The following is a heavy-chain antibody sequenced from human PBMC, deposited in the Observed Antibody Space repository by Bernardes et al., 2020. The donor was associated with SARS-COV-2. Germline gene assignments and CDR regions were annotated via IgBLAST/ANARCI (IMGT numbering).Heavy chain of an antibody. D-gene: IGHD6-6*01. CDR1: GFTFSSYA. CDR3: ARQLVYYYYGMDV. J-gene: IGHJ6*02. Sequence: GGSLRLSCAASGFTFSSYAMHWVRQAPGKGLEWVAVISYDGSNKYYADSVKGRFTISRDNSKNTLYLQMNSLRAEDTAVYYCARQLVYYYYGMDVWGQGTTVTVSS. CDR2: ISYDGSNK. V-gene: IGHV3-30-3*01.